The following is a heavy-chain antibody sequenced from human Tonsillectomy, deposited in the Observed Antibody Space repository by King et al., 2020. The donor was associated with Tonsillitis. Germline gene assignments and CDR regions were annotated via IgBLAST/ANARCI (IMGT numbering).Heavy chain of an antibody. CDR3: AGLGPYLGATRPFDY. V-gene: IGHV5-51*01. D-gene: IGHD1-26*01. CDR2: IYPGDSDT. Sequence: QLVQSGAEVKKPGESLKISCKGSGYSFTSYWIGWVRQMPGKYLEWMGSIYPGDSDTRYSPSFQGQVTISADKSISTAYLQWSSLKASDTAMYYCAGLGPYLGATRPFDYWGQGTLVTVSS. CDR1: GYSFTSYW. J-gene: IGHJ4*02.